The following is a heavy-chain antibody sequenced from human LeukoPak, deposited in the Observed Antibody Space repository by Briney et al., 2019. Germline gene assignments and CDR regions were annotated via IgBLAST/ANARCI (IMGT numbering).Heavy chain of an antibody. CDR2: IKQDGSEK. D-gene: IGHD3-10*01. CDR3: ASPYASGRFAAFDI. V-gene: IGHV3-7*01. CDR1: GFTFSNYW. Sequence: GGSLRLSCAASGFTFSNYWISWVRQAPGKGLEWVANIKQDGSEKYYVDSVKGRFTIARDNAKKSLYLQMNSLRAEDTAVYYCASPYASGRFAAFDIWGQGTMVTVSS. J-gene: IGHJ3*02.